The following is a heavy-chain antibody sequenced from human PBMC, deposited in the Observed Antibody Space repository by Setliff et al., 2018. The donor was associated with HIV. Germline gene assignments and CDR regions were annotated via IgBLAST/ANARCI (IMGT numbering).Heavy chain of an antibody. J-gene: IGHJ3*02. CDR1: GGSRSPYY. CDR3: ARVFPPTRGATTNTPPGVFDI. D-gene: IGHD1-1*01. V-gene: IGHV4-4*07. Sequence: KPSETLSLTCTVSGGSRSPYYWSWIRQGAGIGLEWIGRIYGSGSTIYNPSLRSRVTMSVDVSKNQFSLKLISVTVAYTAVYYCARVFPPTRGATTNTPPGVFDILGQGTMVTVSS. CDR2: IYGSGST.